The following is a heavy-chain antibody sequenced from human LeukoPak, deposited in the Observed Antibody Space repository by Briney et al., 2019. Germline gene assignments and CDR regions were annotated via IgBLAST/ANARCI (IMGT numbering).Heavy chain of an antibody. Sequence: SETLSLTCNASGGSIRYHYWTWIRQPPGKGLEWIGYIYHSGSTKYNPSLKSRVTISVDTSKNQFSLKRTSVTAADTAADYCARDLVTVTKGFDIWGQGTMVSVSS. CDR1: GGSIRYHY. J-gene: IGHJ3*02. CDR2: IYHSGST. V-gene: IGHV4-59*11. CDR3: ARDLVTVTKGFDI. D-gene: IGHD4-17*01.